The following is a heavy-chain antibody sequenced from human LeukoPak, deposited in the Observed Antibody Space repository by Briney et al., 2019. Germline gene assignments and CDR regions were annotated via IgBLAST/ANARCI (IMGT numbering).Heavy chain of an antibody. CDR3: ARGGWRHHLH. CDR1: GGSISSGSYY. Sequence: SETLSLTCTVSGGSISSGSYYWSWIRQPAGKGLEWIGRIYTSGSTNYNPSLKSRVTISVDTSKNQFSLKLSSVTAADTAVYYCARGGWRHHLHWGQGTLVTVSS. J-gene: IGHJ4*02. D-gene: IGHD1-14*01. V-gene: IGHV4-61*02. CDR2: IYTSGST.